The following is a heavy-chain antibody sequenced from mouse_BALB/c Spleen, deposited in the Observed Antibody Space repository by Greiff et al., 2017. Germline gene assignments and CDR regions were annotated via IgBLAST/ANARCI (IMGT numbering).Heavy chain of an antibody. CDR2: ISNGGGST. CDR1: GFTFSSYT. CDR3: ARQGLRLSMDY. V-gene: IGHV5-12-2*01. D-gene: IGHD2-4*01. Sequence: EVKLMESGGGLVQPGGSLKLSCAASGFTFSSYTMSWVRQTPEKRLEWVAYISNGGGSTYYPDTVKGRFTISRDNAKNTLYLQMSSLKSEDTAMYYCARQGLRLSMDYWGQGTSVTVSS. J-gene: IGHJ4*01.